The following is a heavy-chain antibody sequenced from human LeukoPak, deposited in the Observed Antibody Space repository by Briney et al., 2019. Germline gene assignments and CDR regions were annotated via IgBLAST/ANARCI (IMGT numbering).Heavy chain of an antibody. D-gene: IGHD3-10*01. J-gene: IGHJ3*02. V-gene: IGHV4-59*08. Sequence: SETLSLTCTVSGGSISSYYWSWIRQPPGKGLEWIGYIYYSGSTNYNPSLKSRVTISVDTSKNQFSLKLSSVTAADTAVYYCARHGGYYSPKGAFDIWGQGTMVTVSS. CDR2: IYYSGST. CDR1: GGSISSYY. CDR3: ARHGGYYSPKGAFDI.